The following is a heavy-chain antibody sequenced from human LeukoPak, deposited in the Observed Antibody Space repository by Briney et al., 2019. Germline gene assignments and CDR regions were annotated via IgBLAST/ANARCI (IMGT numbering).Heavy chain of an antibody. CDR3: ARGPPDPYDSSGYTFDY. CDR2: INHSGST. V-gene: IGHV4-34*01. D-gene: IGHD3-22*01. CDR1: GGSFSGYY. J-gene: IGHJ4*02. Sequence: SETLSLTCAVYGGSFSGYYWSWNRQPPGKGLEWIGEINHSGSTNFNPSLKSRVTISVDTSKNQFSLKLSSVTAADTAVYYCARGPPDPYDSSGYTFDYWGQGTLVTVSS.